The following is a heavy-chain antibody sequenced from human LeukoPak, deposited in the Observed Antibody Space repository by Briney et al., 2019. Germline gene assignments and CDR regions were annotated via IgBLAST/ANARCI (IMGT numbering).Heavy chain of an antibody. CDR2: ITIGGNT. D-gene: IGHD3-16*02. CDR1: GFTVNDNH. V-gene: IGHV3-53*01. J-gene: IGHJ4*02. CDR3: ARGNTYDYVWGSYRLDY. Sequence: GGSLRLSCAASGFTVNDNHMSWVRQAPGKGLEWLSVITIGGNTYYADSVKGRFTVSRDNSKNTLYLQMNTLSAEDTAVFYCARGNTYDYVWGSYRLDYWGQGTLVTVSS.